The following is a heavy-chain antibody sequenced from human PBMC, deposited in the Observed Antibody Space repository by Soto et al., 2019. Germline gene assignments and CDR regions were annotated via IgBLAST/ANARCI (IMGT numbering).Heavy chain of an antibody. V-gene: IGHV2-5*02. CDR3: AHKGGRGAGMDV. D-gene: IGHD2-15*01. CDR1: GFSLSSSGVG. Sequence: ITLKESGPTLVKPTQTLTLTCIFSGFSLSSSGVGVGWIRQPPGKALEWLALIYWDGDKRYSPSLKTRLTITKDTSTNEVVLTMTNMDPVDTGTYYCAHKGGRGAGMDVWGQGTTVTVSS. J-gene: IGHJ6*02. CDR2: IYWDGDK.